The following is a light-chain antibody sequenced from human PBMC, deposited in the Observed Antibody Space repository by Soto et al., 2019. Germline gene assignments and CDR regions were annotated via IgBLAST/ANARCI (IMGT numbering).Light chain of an antibody. CDR1: SGHSSYA. CDR3: QIWNTGIVV. CDR2: LNSDGSH. V-gene: IGLV4-69*01. Sequence: QLVLTQSPSASASLGASVKLTCTLSSGHSSYAIAWHQQQPEKGPRYLMKLNSDGSHRKGDGIPDRFSGSSSGAERYLTISRLQSEDEADYYSQIWNTGIVVFGGGTKLTV. J-gene: IGLJ2*01.